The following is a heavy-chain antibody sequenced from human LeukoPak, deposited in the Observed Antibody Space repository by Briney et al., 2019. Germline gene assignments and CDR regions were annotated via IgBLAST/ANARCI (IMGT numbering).Heavy chain of an antibody. Sequence: GGSLRLSCAASGFTFSSYAMSWVRQAPGKGLEWVSAISGSGGSTYYADSVKGRFTISRDNSKNTLYLQMNSLRAEDTAVYYCAKEAVDYYDSSGYAYDYWGQGTLVTVSS. CDR3: AKEAVDYYDSSGYAYDY. CDR2: ISGSGGST. CDR1: GFTFSSYA. V-gene: IGHV3-23*01. J-gene: IGHJ4*02. D-gene: IGHD3-22*01.